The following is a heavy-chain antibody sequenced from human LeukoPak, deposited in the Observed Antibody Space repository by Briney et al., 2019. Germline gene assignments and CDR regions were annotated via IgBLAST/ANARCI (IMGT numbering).Heavy chain of an antibody. CDR1: GYTFTSYY. V-gene: IGHV1-46*01. CDR2: INPSGGST. D-gene: IGHD2-2*02. CDR3: ARETRYRNFDY. Sequence: ASVKVSCKASGYTFTSYYMHWVRQAPGQGLEWMGIINPSGGSTSYAQKFQGRVTITADESTSTAYMELSSLRSEDTAVYYCARETRYRNFDYWGQGTLVTVSS. J-gene: IGHJ4*02.